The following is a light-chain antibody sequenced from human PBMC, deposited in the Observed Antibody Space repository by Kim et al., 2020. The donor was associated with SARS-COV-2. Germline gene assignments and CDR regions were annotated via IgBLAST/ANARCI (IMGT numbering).Light chain of an antibody. Sequence: EIVMTQSPVTLSVSPGERATLSCRASQSVSSNLAWYQQKPGQAPRLLIYGASTRATGIPARFSGSGSGTEFTLTISSLQSEDFAVYYCQQYKDWPPGDTFGQGTKLEI. CDR1: QSVSSN. V-gene: IGKV3-15*01. J-gene: IGKJ2*01. CDR2: GAS. CDR3: QQYKDWPPGDT.